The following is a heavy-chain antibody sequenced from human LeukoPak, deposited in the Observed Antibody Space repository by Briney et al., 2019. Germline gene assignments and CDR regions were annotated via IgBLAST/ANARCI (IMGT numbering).Heavy chain of an antibody. CDR3: AKNRDNWNDLDEFDY. CDR1: GFTFSSYG. CDR2: IRYDGSNK. V-gene: IGHV3-30*02. Sequence: GGSLRLSCAASGFTFSSYGMHWVRRAPGKGLEWVAFIRYDGSNKYYADSVKGRFTISRDNSKNTLYLQMNSLRAEDTAVYYCAKNRDNWNDLDEFDYWGQGTLVTVSS. D-gene: IGHD1-20*01. J-gene: IGHJ4*02.